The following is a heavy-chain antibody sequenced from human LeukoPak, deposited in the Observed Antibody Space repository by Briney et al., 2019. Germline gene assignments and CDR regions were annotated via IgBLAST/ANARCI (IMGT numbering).Heavy chain of an antibody. CDR1: GFTFSSYS. J-gene: IGHJ5*02. V-gene: IGHV3-23*01. CDR2: ISGSGGST. Sequence: GGSLRLSCAASGFTFSSYSMSWVRQAPGKGLEWVAAISGSGGSTYYADSVKGRFTISRDNSKNTLYLQMNSLRAEDTAVYYCAKDRYDLPDWFDPWGQGTLVTVSS. D-gene: IGHD3-16*01. CDR3: AKDRYDLPDWFDP.